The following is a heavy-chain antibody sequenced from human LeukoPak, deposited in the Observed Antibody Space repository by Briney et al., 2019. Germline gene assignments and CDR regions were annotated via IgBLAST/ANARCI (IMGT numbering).Heavy chain of an antibody. J-gene: IGHJ5*02. CDR1: GYTFTSYY. CDR2: INPSGGST. D-gene: IGHD6-6*01. V-gene: IGHV1-46*01. CDR3: ARVRAAPGWFDP. Sequence: ASVKVSCKASGYTFTSYYMHWVRQAPGQGLEWMGIINPSGGSTSYAQKFQGRVTMTRDISTSTVYMELSSLRSEDTAVYYCARVRAAPGWFDPWGQGTLVTVSS.